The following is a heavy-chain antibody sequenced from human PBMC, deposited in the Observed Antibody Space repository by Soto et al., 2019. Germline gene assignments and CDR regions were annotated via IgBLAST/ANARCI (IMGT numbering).Heavy chain of an antibody. CDR2: INPNSGGS. V-gene: IGHV1-2*02. J-gene: IGHJ5*02. D-gene: IGHD1-1*01. Sequence: GASVNVSCKASAYTFTDYYIHWVRQAPGQGLEWMGWINPNSGGSYFAQKFLGRVTMTRDTSITTAYMELSRLRSDDTAVYYCARALPEIRMMEGGSFDPWGQGTVVTVSS. CDR1: AYTFTDYY. CDR3: ARALPEIRMMEGGSFDP.